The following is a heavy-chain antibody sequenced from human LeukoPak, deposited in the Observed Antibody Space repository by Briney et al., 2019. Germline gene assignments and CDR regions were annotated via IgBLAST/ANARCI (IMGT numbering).Heavy chain of an antibody. CDR1: GSTFSSYA. CDR3: ARDLRFLEWLSESMPIDY. D-gene: IGHD3-3*01. V-gene: IGHV3-30-3*01. CDR2: ISYDGSNK. J-gene: IGHJ4*02. Sequence: PGRSLRLSCAASGSTFSSYAMHWVRQAPGKGLEWVAVISYDGSNKYYADSVKGRFTISRDNSKNTLYLQMNSLRAEDTAVYYCARDLRFLEWLSESMPIDYWGQGTLVTVSS.